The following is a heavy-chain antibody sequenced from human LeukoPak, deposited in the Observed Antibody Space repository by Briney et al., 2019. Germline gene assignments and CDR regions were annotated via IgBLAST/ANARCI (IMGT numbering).Heavy chain of an antibody. CDR1: GFTFSDYY. CDR3: AREGWGNMIRGGINAFDM. V-gene: IGHV3-11*01. Sequence: PGGSLRLSCAASGFTFSDYYMSWIRQAPGKGLEWISYISHSAQTIFYADSVKGRFTISRDNAKNSLFLQMNSLTAEDTAVFYCAREGWGNMIRGGINAFDMWGQGTVVTVSS. J-gene: IGHJ3*02. CDR2: ISHSAQTI. D-gene: IGHD3-10*01.